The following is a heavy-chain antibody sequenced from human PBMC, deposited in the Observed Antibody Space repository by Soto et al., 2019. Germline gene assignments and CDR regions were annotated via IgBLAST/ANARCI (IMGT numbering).Heavy chain of an antibody. CDR3: ARDGIAGTAFRGYLDY. CDR1: GFTFSDFG. V-gene: IGHV3-33*01. CDR2: IWRDGSEE. D-gene: IGHD1-7*01. Sequence: PGGSLRLSCAASGFTFSDFGMHWVRQVPGKGLEWVSIIWRDGSEEYYADSVKGRFAISRDNSKNTLYLRMDSLRPEDTAVYYCARDGIAGTAFRGYLDYWGPGTLVTVSS. J-gene: IGHJ4*02.